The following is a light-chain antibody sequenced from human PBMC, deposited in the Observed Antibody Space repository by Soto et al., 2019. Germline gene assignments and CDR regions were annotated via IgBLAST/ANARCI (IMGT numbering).Light chain of an antibody. V-gene: IGKV1-5*03. CDR2: KAS. Sequence: DIQMTQSPSTLSASVGDRVTITCRASQSISSWLAWYQQKPGKAHKLLIYKASSLESGVPSRFSGSGSGTEFTLTISSLQPDDVATYYCQQYNSYPSTFGQGTKLEIK. CDR1: QSISSW. CDR3: QQYNSYPST. J-gene: IGKJ2*01.